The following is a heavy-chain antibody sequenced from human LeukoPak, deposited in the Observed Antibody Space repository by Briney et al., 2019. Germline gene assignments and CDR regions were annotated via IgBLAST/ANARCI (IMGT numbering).Heavy chain of an antibody. CDR1: GFTFSNYD. J-gene: IGHJ4*02. V-gene: IGHV3-13*01. CDR2: IADVGNT. CDR3: AKDISHLYGSGSSLDY. D-gene: IGHD3-10*01. Sequence: GGSLRLSCAASGFTFSNYDMHWVRQGTGEGLEWVSSIADVGNTYYLGSVKGRFTISRDNAKNSLYLQMNSLRAEDTALYYCAKDISHLYGSGSSLDYWGQGTLVTVSS.